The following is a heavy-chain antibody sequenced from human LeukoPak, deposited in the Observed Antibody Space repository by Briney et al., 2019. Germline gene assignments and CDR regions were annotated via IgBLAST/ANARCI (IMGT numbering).Heavy chain of an antibody. CDR1: GYSFTSYW. V-gene: IGHV5-51*01. CDR2: IYCDGSKT. D-gene: IGHD7-27*01. Sequence: GESLKISCKGSGYSFTSYWIGWVRQMPGKGLEWVAIIYCDGSKTIYSPSFQSQVTISVDKSTSTAYLQWSSLKTSDTAMYFCARRAALGMRYFDSWGQGALLVVSS. J-gene: IGHJ4*02. CDR3: ARRAALGMRYFDS.